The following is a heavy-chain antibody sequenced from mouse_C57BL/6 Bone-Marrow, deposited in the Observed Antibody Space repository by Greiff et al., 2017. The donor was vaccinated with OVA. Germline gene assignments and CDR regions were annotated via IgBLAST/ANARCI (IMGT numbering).Heavy chain of an antibody. V-gene: IGHV1-9*01. J-gene: IGHJ1*03. CDR1: GYTFTGYW. D-gene: IGHD1-1*01. CDR2: ILPGSGST. Sequence: VKLQESGAELMKPGASVKLSCKATGYTFTGYWIEWVKQRPGHGLEWIGEILPGSGSTNYNEKFKGKATFTADTSSNTAYMQLSSLTTEDSAIYYCASRFFYYYGSSLYWYFDVWGTGTTVTVSS. CDR3: ASRFFYYYGSSLYWYFDV.